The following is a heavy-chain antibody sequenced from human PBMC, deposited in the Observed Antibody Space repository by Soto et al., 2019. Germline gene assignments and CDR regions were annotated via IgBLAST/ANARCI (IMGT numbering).Heavy chain of an antibody. CDR2: IKSKTDGGTI. D-gene: IGHD2-21*01. V-gene: IGHV3-15*07. CDR3: STVGYRGGSSH. Sequence: EVQLVESGGGLVKPGASLRLSCAASGFTFSNAWMNWVRQAPGKGLEWVGRIKSKTDGGTIDYAAPVRGRFTISRDDSKNTLYLQMNSLITEDTAIYYCSTVGYRGGSSHWGQGTLVTVSS. J-gene: IGHJ4*02. CDR1: GFTFSNAW.